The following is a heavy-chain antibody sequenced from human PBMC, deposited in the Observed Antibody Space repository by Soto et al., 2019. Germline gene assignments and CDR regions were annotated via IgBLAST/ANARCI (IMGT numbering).Heavy chain of an antibody. D-gene: IGHD3-22*01. Sequence: ASVKVSCKASGYTFTSYYMHWVRQAPGQGLEWMGVINPSAGSTSYAQKFQGRVTMTRDTSTSTVYMDLSSLRSEDTAVYYCASQHYYDSSGYYVVYWGQGTLVTVS. CDR1: GYTFTSYY. J-gene: IGHJ4*02. V-gene: IGHV1-46*01. CDR3: ASQHYYDSSGYYVVY. CDR2: INPSAGST.